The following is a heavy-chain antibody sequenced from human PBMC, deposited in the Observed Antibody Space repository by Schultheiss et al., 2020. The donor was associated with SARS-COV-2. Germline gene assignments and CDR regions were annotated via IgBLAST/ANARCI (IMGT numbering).Heavy chain of an antibody. V-gene: IGHV3-30*03. CDR2: ISYDGSNK. J-gene: IGHJ4*02. CDR3: ARDPGRPNMATITPHDY. D-gene: IGHD5-24*01. CDR1: GFTFSSYG. Sequence: GGSLRLSCAASGFTFSSYGMHWVRQAPGKGLEWVAVISYDGSNKYYADSVKGRFTISRDNAKNSLYLQMNSLRAEDTAVYYCARDPGRPNMATITPHDYWGQGTLVTVSS.